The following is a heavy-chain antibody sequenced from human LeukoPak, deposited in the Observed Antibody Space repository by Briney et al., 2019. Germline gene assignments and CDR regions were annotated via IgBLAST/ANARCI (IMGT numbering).Heavy chain of an antibody. J-gene: IGHJ6*02. CDR2: IKQDGTDK. CDR1: GFTFSSYW. Sequence: AGSLRLSCAASGFTFSSYWMSWVRQAPGKGLEWVANIKQDGTDKYYVDSVKGRFTISRDDAKTSLCLQMNSLRAEDTAVYYCARETFMDVWGQGTTVTVSS. D-gene: IGHD2/OR15-2a*01. CDR3: ARETFMDV. V-gene: IGHV3-7*05.